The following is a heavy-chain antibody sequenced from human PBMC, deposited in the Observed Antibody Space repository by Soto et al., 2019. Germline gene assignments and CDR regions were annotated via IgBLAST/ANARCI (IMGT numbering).Heavy chain of an antibody. V-gene: IGHV3-23*01. CDR2: ISGSGGST. Sequence: VQLLESGGGLVQPGGSLRLSCAASGFTFSSYAMSWVRQAPGKGLEWVSAISGSGGSTYYADSVKGRFTISRDNSKNTLYLQMNSLRAEDTAVYYCAKDPGRGLEWLFARFDYWGQGTLVTVSS. CDR1: GFTFSSYA. J-gene: IGHJ4*02. CDR3: AKDPGRGLEWLFARFDY. D-gene: IGHD3-3*01.